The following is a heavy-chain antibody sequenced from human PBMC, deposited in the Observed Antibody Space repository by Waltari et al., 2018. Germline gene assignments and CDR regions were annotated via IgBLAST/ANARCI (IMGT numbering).Heavy chain of an antibody. V-gene: IGHV3-30*02. CDR3: AKDSVTIFDP. Sequence: QVQLVESGGGVVQPGGSLRLSCAASGFTFSSYSMHWVRQAPGKGLEWVAFIRYDGSNKYYADSVKGRFTISRDNSKNTLYLQMNSLRAEDTAVYYCAKDSVTIFDPWGQGTLVTVSS. CDR1: GFTFSSYS. CDR2: IRYDGSNK. J-gene: IGHJ5*02. D-gene: IGHD3-9*01.